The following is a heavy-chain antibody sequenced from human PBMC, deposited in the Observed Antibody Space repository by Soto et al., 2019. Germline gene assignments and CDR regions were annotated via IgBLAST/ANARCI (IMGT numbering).Heavy chain of an antibody. J-gene: IGHJ5*02. V-gene: IGHV4-30-2*01. CDR3: ARAVTPYFGTWFDP. CDR2: ISHTGST. CDR1: GGSITSGNSYS. D-gene: IGHD3-10*01. Sequence: SETLSLTCSFSGGSITSGNSYSWSWIRQPPGKGLEWIGSISHTGSTSYNPSLKSRVSMSVDKSKNQFSLKLSSVTAADMAVYYCARAVTPYFGTWFDPWGQGTLVTSPQ.